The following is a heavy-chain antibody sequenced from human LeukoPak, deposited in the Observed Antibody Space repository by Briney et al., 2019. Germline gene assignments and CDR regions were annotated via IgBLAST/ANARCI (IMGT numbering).Heavy chain of an antibody. J-gene: IGHJ4*02. CDR1: GFTFSSYS. CDR3: AREDYGDYDVGDY. Sequence: SGGSLRLSCAASGFTFSSYSMNWVRQAPGKGLEWVSSISSSSYIYYADSVKGRFTISRDNAKNSLYLQVNSLRAEDTAVYYCAREDYGDYDVGDYWGQGTLVTVSS. D-gene: IGHD4-17*01. CDR2: ISSSSYI. V-gene: IGHV3-21*01.